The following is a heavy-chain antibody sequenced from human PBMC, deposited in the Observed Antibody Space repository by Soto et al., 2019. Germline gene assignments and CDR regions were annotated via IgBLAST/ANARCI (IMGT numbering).Heavy chain of an antibody. CDR3: AKSGGEYYFDY. D-gene: IGHD2-21*01. Sequence: GGSLRLSCAASGFTFDYYSMHWVHQTPGRGLEWISLIFWDGGTGYYEDSVKGRFTTSRDNSKNTLYLQMSSLRSDDTSLYYCAKSGGEYYFDYWGQGALVTVYS. CDR1: GFTFDYYS. J-gene: IGHJ4*02. CDR2: IFWDGGTG. V-gene: IGHV3-43*01.